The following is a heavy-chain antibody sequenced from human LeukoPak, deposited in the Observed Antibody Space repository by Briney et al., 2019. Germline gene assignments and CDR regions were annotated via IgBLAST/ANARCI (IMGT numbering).Heavy chain of an antibody. D-gene: IGHD2-2*01. CDR3: AASLPNIVVVPATKGPFGY. CDR1: GFTFSSYT. V-gene: IGHV3-23*01. J-gene: IGHJ4*02. Sequence: SGGSLRLSCAASGFTFSSYTMSWVRQAPGKGLEWVSGVSGSGGSIHYADSVKGRFTISGDNSKNTLYLQMNSLRAEDTAVYYCAASLPNIVVVPATKGPFGYWGQGALVTVSS. CDR2: VSGSGGSI.